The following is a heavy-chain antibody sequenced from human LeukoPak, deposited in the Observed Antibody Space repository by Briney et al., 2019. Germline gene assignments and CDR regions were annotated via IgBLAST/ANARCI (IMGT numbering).Heavy chain of an antibody. V-gene: IGHV3-7*01. CDR2: IKQDGSEQ. J-gene: IGHJ3*02. CDR1: GFTFSHYY. D-gene: IGHD2-2*01. CDR3: ARESIVVVLTTMDDASDI. Sequence: PGGSLRLSCAASGFTFSHYYMSWVRQAPGKGLEWVANIKQDGSEQFYLDSVKGRFTISRDNAKNALYLQMNSLRVEDTAVYYCARESIVVVLTTMDDASDIWGQGTMVTVSS.